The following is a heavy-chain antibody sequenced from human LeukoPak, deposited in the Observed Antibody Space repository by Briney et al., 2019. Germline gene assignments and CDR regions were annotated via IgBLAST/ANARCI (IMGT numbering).Heavy chain of an antibody. Sequence: SETLSLTCAVYGGSFSGYYWSWIRQPPGKGLEWIGEINHSGSTNYNPSLKSRVTISVDTSKNQFSLKLSSVTAADTAVYYCARGRGYDYVWGSYRSRYFDYWGQGTLATVSS. V-gene: IGHV4-34*01. CDR3: ARGRGYDYVWGSYRSRYFDY. J-gene: IGHJ4*02. D-gene: IGHD3-16*02. CDR1: GGSFSGYY. CDR2: INHSGST.